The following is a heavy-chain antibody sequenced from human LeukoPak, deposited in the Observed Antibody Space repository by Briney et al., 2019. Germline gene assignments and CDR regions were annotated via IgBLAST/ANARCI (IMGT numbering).Heavy chain of an antibody. D-gene: IGHD1-26*01. J-gene: IGHJ4*02. Sequence: GGSLRLSCAASAFTFSSSWMHCVRQCPGSGLVWVSRINDDGSSTTYADSVKGRFTISRDNAKNTLYLQMNSLRAEDAAVYYCARALGSPLDYWGQGTLVIVSS. CDR2: INDDGSST. CDR3: ARALGSPLDY. V-gene: IGHV3-74*01. CDR1: AFTFSSSW.